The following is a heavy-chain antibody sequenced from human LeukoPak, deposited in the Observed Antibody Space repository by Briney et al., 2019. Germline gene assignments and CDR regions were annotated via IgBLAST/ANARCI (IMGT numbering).Heavy chain of an antibody. CDR3: AGSSGYYYVSSAALDI. J-gene: IGHJ3*02. CDR2: IIPIFGTA. V-gene: IGHV1-69*05. D-gene: IGHD3-22*01. Sequence: GASVKVSCKASGGTFSSYAISWVRQAPGQGLEWMGGIIPIFGTANYAQKFQGRVTITTDESTSTAYMELSSLRSEDTAVYYCAGSSGYYYVSSAALDIWGQGTMVTVSS. CDR1: GGTFSSYA.